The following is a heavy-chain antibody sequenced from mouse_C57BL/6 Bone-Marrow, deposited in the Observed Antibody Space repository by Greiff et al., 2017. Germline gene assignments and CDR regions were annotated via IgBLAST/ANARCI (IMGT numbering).Heavy chain of an antibody. J-gene: IGHJ2*01. Sequence: VQLQQPGAELVKPGASVKVSCTASGYTFTSYWMHWVKQRPGQGLEWIGRIHPSDSDTNSNQKFKGKATLTVDKSSSTAYMQLSSLTSEDSAVYYCAIHYYGSRLHYYWGQGTTLTVSS. V-gene: IGHV1-74*01. CDR2: IHPSDSDT. CDR1: GYTFTSYW. D-gene: IGHD1-1*01. CDR3: AIHYYGSRLHYY.